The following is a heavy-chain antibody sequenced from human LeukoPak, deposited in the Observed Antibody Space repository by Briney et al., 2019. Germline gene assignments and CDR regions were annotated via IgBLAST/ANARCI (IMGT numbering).Heavy chain of an antibody. J-gene: IGHJ5*02. CDR2: IIPIFGTA. CDR1: GGTFSSYA. CDR3: ARGVSTSPHATWFDP. V-gene: IGHV1-69*13. D-gene: IGHD2-2*01. Sequence: SVKVSRKASGGTFSSYAISWVRQAPGQGLEWMGGIIPIFGTANYAQKSQGRVTITADESTSTAYMELSSLRSEDTAVYYCARGVSTSPHATWFDPWGQGTMVTVSS.